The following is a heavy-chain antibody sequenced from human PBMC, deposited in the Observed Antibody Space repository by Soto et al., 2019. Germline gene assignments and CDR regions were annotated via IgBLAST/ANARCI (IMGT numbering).Heavy chain of an antibody. CDR2: IYTSGST. D-gene: IGHD5-12*01. CDR1: GGSISSYY. CDR3: ASRSLRRGYSGYDLYYYYGMDV. Sequence: SETLSLTCTVSGGSISSYYWSWIRQPAGKGLEWIGRIYTSGSTNYNPSLKSRVTMSVDTSKNQFSLKLSSVTAADTAVYYCASRSLRRGYSGYDLYYYYGMDVWGQGTTVTVSS. J-gene: IGHJ6*02. V-gene: IGHV4-4*07.